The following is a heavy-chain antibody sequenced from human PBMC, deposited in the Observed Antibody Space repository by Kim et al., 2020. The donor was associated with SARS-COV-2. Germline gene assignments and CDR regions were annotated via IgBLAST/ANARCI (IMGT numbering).Heavy chain of an antibody. CDR1: GFTFNIYA. Sequence: GGSLRLSCEASGFTFNIYAMGWVRQAPGKGLEWVSTLSGAGDDPYYADSARGRFTISRDNSKNTLYLQMNSLTAEDTAVYYCVRTSPTTTSKWLDPWGQGTLVTVSS. J-gene: IGHJ5*02. CDR3: VRTSPTTTSKWLDP. V-gene: IGHV3-23*01. D-gene: IGHD1-1*01. CDR2: LSGAGDDP.